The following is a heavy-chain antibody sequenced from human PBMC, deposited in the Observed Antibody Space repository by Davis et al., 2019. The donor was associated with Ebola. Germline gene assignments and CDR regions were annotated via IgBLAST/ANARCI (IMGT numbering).Heavy chain of an antibody. D-gene: IGHD3-9*01. CDR3: ARDNDYDILTADY. V-gene: IGHV3-66*01. CDR1: GFIVSSNY. CDR2: IYSGGIT. J-gene: IGHJ4*02. Sequence: GGSLRLSCAASGFIVSSNYMSWVRQAPGKGLEWVSVIYSGGITYYADSVKGRFTISRDNSKNTVYLQMNSLRAEDTAVYYCARDNDYDILTADYWGQGTLVTVSS.